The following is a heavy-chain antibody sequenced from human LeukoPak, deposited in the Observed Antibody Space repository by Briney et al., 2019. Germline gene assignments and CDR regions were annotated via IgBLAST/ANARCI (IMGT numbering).Heavy chain of an antibody. CDR1: GGSLSSYY. D-gene: IGHD2-15*01. CDR2: IYYSGNT. CDR3: ARVFVYCSGGSCYWGWFDP. V-gene: IGHV4-59*01. J-gene: IGHJ5*02. Sequence: SETLSLTCTVSGGSLSSYYWSWIRQPPGKGLEWIGYIYYSGNTNYNPSLKSRVTISVDTSKNQFSLKLSSVTAVDTAMYYCARVFVYCSGGSCYWGWFDPWGQGTLVTVSS.